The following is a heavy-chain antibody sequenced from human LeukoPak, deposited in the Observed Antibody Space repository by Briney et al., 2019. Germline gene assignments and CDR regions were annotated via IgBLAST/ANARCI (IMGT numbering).Heavy chain of an antibody. CDR1: GFTFSGSA. CDR3: TRGSQSDYYYGMDV. Sequence: GGSLRLSCAASGFTFSGSAMHWVRLASGKGLEWVGRIRSRTNTYATAYAASVKGRFTISRDDSKNTAYLQMNSLKTEDTAVYYCTRGSQSDYYYGMDVWGQGTTVTVSS. CDR2: IRSRTNTYAT. J-gene: IGHJ6*02. V-gene: IGHV3-73*01.